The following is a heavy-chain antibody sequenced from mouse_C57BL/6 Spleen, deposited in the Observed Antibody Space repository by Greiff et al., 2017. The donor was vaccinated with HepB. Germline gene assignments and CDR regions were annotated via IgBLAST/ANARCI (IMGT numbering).Heavy chain of an antibody. CDR1: GYTFTNYW. J-gene: IGHJ2*01. V-gene: IGHV1-63*01. Sequence: VQGVESGAELVRPGTSVKMSCKASGYTFTNYWIGWAKQRPGHGLEWIGDIYPGGGYTNYNEKFKGKATLTADKSSSTAYMQFSSLTSEDSAIYYCAKTAQAVYYFDYWGQGTTLTVSS. D-gene: IGHD3-2*02. CDR3: AKTAQAVYYFDY. CDR2: IYPGGGYT.